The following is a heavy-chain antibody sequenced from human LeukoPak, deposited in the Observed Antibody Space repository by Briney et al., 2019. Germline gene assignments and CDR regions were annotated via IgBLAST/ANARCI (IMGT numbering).Heavy chain of an antibody. J-gene: IGHJ5*02. V-gene: IGHV3-30*18. Sequence: GGSLRLSCAASGFTFSSYGMHWVRQAPGKGLEWVAVISYDGSNKHYADSVKGRFTISRDNSKYTLYLQMNSLRAEDTAVYYCAKDPAGGVPAADNWFDPWGQGTLVTVSS. CDR3: AKDPAGGVPAADNWFDP. CDR2: ISYDGSNK. D-gene: IGHD2-2*01. CDR1: GFTFSSYG.